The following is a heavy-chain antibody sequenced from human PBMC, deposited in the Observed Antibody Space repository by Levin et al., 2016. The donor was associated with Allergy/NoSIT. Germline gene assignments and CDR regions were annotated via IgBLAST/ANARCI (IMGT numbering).Heavy chain of an antibody. CDR3: ARDQGYASRWSMFDH. V-gene: IGHV3-30*12. CDR2: ISFEGNTN. Sequence: GESLKISCAVSGFSVSDYGIHWVRQAPGKGLEWVAVISFEGNTNYADSVKGRFTISRDTSKNTLYLQMNSLRVEDTSIYYCARDQGYASRWSMFDHWGQGTLVTVSS. CDR1: GFSVSDYG. J-gene: IGHJ4*02. D-gene: IGHD6-13*01.